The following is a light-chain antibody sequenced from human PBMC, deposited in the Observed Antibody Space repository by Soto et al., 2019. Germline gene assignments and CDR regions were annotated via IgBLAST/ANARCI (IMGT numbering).Light chain of an antibody. V-gene: IGLV2-23*01. J-gene: IGLJ1*01. CDR3: CSYAGGGSLV. Sequence: QSVLTQPASVSGSPGQSITISCTGTSSDVGSYNFVSWYQQHPGKAPKLMIYEGSKRPSGVSNRFSGSKSGNTASLTISGLQAEDEADYYCCSYAGGGSLVIATGTKVTVL. CDR2: EGS. CDR1: SSDVGSYNF.